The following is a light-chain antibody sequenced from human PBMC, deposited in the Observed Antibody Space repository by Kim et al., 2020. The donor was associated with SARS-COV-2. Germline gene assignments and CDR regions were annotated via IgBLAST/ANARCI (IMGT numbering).Light chain of an antibody. CDR2: YDS. CDR3: QVWDSYWV. V-gene: IGLV3-21*04. J-gene: IGLJ3*02. CDR1: NIGSKS. Sequence: SYELTQPPSVSVAPGKTARITCGGNNIGSKSVHWYQQKPGQAPVLVIYYDSDRPSGIPERFSGSNSGNTATLTISRVEAGDEADYYCQVWDSYWVFGGGTQLTVL.